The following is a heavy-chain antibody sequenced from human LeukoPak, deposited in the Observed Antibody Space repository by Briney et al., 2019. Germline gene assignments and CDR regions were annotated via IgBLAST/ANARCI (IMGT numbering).Heavy chain of an antibody. J-gene: IGHJ4*02. CDR1: GFTFSSHW. D-gene: IGHD1-26*01. V-gene: IGHV3-7*01. CDR3: ARVAVYSGSYYVAY. Sequence: GGSLRLSCAASGFTFSSHWMSWVRQAPGKGLEWVANIKQDGSEKYYVDSAKGRFTISRDNAKNSLYLQMNSLRAEDTAVYYCARVAVYSGSYYVAYWGQGTLVTVSS. CDR2: IKQDGSEK.